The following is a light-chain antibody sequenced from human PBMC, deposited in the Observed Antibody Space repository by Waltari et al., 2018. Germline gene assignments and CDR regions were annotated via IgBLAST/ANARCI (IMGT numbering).Light chain of an antibody. Sequence: EIVMTQSPVILSVSPGDGATLSCRASQNVGSDLAWYQQKPGQPPRLLIYDASTRASDIPVRFSGRGSGTEFTLTISSLQSEDFAIYYCQQYNERPPLTFGGGTKVDIK. V-gene: IGKV3-15*01. CDR1: QNVGSD. J-gene: IGKJ4*01. CDR3: QQYNERPPLT. CDR2: DAS.